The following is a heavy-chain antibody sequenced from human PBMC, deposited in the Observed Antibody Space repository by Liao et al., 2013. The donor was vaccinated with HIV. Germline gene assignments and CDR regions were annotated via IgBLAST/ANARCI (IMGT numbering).Heavy chain of an antibody. V-gene: IGHV4-39*07. Sequence: QLQLQESGPGLVKPSETLSLTCTVSGASISSSSYYWGWIRQPPGKGLEWIGSMDYRGTTYDNPSLRSRVTISVDTSKNQLSLKVTSVTAADTAVYYCARGALWFGDQNWFDPWGQGTLVTVSS. CDR1: GASISSSSYY. CDR3: ARGALWFGDQNWFDP. CDR2: MDYRGTT. D-gene: IGHD3-10*01. J-gene: IGHJ5*02.